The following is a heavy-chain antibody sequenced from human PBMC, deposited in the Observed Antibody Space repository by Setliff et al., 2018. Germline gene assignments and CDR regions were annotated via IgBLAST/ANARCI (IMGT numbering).Heavy chain of an antibody. V-gene: IGHV4-39*07. CDR2: IYYSGST. J-gene: IGHJ3*02. D-gene: IGHD6-13*01. CDR1: GGSISSSSYY. CDR3: ARGGDYSSSWYKSWNAFDI. Sequence: SETLSLTCTVSGGSISSSSYYWGWIRQPPGKGLEWIGSIYYSGSTYYNPSLKSRVTISVDTSKNQFSLKLSSVTAADTAVYYCARGGDYSSSWYKSWNAFDIWGQGTMVTVS.